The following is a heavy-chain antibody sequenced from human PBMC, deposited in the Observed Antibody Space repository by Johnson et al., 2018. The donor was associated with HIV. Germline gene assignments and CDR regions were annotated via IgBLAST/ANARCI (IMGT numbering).Heavy chain of an antibody. CDR1: GFTIDDYA. CDR2: INWNGGST. J-gene: IGHJ3*02. D-gene: IGHD1/OR15-1a*01. Sequence: VQLVESGGGVVRPGGSLRLSCAASGFTIDDYAMSWVRQAPGKGLEWVSGINWNGGSTGYADSVKGRFTISRDNAKNSLYLQMNSLNTEDTAVYYCTTDDITGTDDAFDIWGQGTMVTVSS. V-gene: IGHV3-20*04. CDR3: TTDDITGTDDAFDI.